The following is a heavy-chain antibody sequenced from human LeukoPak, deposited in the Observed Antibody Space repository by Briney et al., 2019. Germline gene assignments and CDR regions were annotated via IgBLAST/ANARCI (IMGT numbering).Heavy chain of an antibody. CDR2: INAGNGNT. V-gene: IGHV1-3*03. CDR3: ARESARSGAFDI. CDR1: GYTFTSYA. J-gene: IGHJ3*02. Sequence: ASVKVSCKASGYTFTSYAMHWVRQAPGQRLEWMGWINAGNGNTKYSQKFQGRVTITRDTSASTAYMELSSLRSEDMAVYYCARESARSGAFDIWGQGTMVTVSS. D-gene: IGHD3-10*01.